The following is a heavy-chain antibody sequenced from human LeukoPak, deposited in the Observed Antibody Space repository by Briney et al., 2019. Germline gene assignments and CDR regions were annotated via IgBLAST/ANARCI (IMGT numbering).Heavy chain of an antibody. CDR1: GYTFTSYG. CDR3: ARLPTLRFDWFDP. J-gene: IGHJ5*02. D-gene: IGHD3-3*01. CDR2: ISAYNGNT. V-gene: IGHV1-18*01. Sequence: ASVKVSCKAAGYTFTSYGISWVRQAPGQGLEWMGWISAYNGNTNYAQKLQGRVTMTTDTSSSTAYMELRSLRSDDTAVYYCARLPTLRFDWFDPWGQGTLVTVSS.